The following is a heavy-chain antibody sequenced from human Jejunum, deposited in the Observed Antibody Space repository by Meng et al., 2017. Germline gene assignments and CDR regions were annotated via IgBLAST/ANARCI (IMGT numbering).Heavy chain of an antibody. CDR1: GAAVITSRYY. J-gene: IGHJ3*01. V-gene: IGHV4-39*07. CDR3: ARANRYTSGPRDTFDV. CDR2: VYYGGST. D-gene: IGHD5-18*01. Sequence: SETLSLTCAVSGAAVITSRYYWGWIRQPPGKGLEWIGSVYYGGSTYHNPSLKTRVTISVDASKNQFSLRMSSVTATDTAVYYCARANRYTSGPRDTFDVWGQGTMVTVSS.